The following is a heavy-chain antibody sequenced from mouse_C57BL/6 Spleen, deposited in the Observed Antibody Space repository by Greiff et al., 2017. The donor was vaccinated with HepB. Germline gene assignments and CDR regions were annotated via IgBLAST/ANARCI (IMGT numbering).Heavy chain of an antibody. J-gene: IGHJ3*01. D-gene: IGHD4-1*01. V-gene: IGHV5-9*01. CDR2: ISGGGGNT. CDR3: ARHGTVSNWAWFAY. Sequence: EVQGVESGGGLVKPGGSLKLSCAASGFTFSSYTMSWVRQTPEKRLEWVATISGGGGNTYYPDSVKGRFTISRDNAKNTLYLQMSSLRSEDTALYYCARHGTVSNWAWFAYWGQGTLVTVSA. CDR1: GFTFSSYT.